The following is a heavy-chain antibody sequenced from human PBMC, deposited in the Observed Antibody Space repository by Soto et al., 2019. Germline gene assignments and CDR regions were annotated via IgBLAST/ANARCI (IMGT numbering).Heavy chain of an antibody. V-gene: IGHV1-3*01. CDR2: INAGNGNR. Sequence: ASVKVSCKASGYTFTTYGMHCVRQAPGQRLEWMGWINAGNGNRKYSQKFQGRVTISRDTSASTDYMELSSLRSEDTAMYYCARDGFYYDSRGYYYDWYFDLWGRGTLVTVSS. CDR3: ARDGFYYDSRGYYYDWYFDL. D-gene: IGHD3-22*01. CDR1: GYTFTTYG. J-gene: IGHJ2*01.